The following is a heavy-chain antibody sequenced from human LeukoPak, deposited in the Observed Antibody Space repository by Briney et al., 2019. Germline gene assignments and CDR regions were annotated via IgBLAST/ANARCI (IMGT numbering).Heavy chain of an antibody. CDR3: AKDHDYGDYGWYFDL. V-gene: IGHV3-30*18. CDR1: GFTFSSYG. CDR2: ISYDGSNK. D-gene: IGHD4-17*01. J-gene: IGHJ2*01. Sequence: GRSLRLSCAASGFTFSSYGMHWVRQAPGKGLEWVAVISYDGSNKYYAGSVKGRFTISRDNSKNTLYLQMNSLRAEDTAVYYCAKDHDYGDYGWYFDLWGRGTLVTVSS.